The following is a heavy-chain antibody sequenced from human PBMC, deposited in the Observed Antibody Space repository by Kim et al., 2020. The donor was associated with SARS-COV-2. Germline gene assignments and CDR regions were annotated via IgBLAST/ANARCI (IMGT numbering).Heavy chain of an antibody. V-gene: IGHV1-69*05. Sequence: SVKVSCKASGGTFSSYAISWVRQAPGQGLEWMGWINPNIGTANYAQKFQGRVTITTDESTSTAYMELSRLRSEDTAMYYCARRRGSGSYYSPETDAFDISGPERMVTLSS. D-gene: IGHD3-10*01. CDR3: ARRRGSGSYYSPETDAFDI. J-gene: IGHJ3*02. CDR1: GGTFSSYA. CDR2: INPNIGTA.